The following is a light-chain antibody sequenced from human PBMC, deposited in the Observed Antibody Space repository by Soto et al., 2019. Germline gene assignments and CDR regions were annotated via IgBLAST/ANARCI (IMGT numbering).Light chain of an antibody. CDR1: QSVSSIY. J-gene: IGKJ2*02. V-gene: IGKV3-20*01. CDR2: GAS. CDR3: QQYDSSPST. Sequence: EIVLTPSPGTLSLSPGERATLSCRASQSVSSIYLAWYQQKPGQAPSLLIYGASNRATGIPDRFSGSGSGTDFTLTISRLEPEDFAVYYCQQYDSSPSTFGQGTKVEIK.